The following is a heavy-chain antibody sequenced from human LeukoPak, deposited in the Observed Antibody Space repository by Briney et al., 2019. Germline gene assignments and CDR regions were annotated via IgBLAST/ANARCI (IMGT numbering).Heavy chain of an antibody. J-gene: IGHJ4*02. Sequence: SETLSLTCTVSGGSISSSSYYWGWIRQPPGKGLEWIGSIYYSGSTYYNPSLKSRVTISVGTSKNQFSLKLSSVTAADTAVYYCARLESYGSDRRANAADYWGQGTLVTVSS. CDR1: GGSISSSSYY. V-gene: IGHV4-39*07. CDR2: IYYSGST. D-gene: IGHD3-10*01. CDR3: ARLESYGSDRRANAADY.